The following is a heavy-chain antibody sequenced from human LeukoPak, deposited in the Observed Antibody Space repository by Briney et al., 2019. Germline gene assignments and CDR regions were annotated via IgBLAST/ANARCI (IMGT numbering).Heavy chain of an antibody. Sequence: PGGSLRLSCAASGFTFSSYWMHWVRQAPGKGLVWVSRINSDGSSTSYADSVKGRFTISRDNAKNTLYLQMNSLRAEDTAIYYCAKILRPAAIRGDFDYWGQGTLVTVSS. D-gene: IGHD2-2*02. CDR2: INSDGSST. CDR3: AKILRPAAIRGDFDY. V-gene: IGHV3-74*01. J-gene: IGHJ4*02. CDR1: GFTFSSYW.